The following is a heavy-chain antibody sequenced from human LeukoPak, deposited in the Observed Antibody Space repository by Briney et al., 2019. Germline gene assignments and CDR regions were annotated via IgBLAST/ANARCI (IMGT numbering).Heavy chain of an antibody. V-gene: IGHV1-2*02. CDR3: ARLIIGATRGLDY. CDR1: GYRFSGYF. CDR2: IKPDTGRT. Sequence: ASVKVSCTASGYRFSGYFIHWVRQAPGQGLEWMGGIKPDTGRTNYARKFQGRGTMTSDTAVSAASVELSGLRPDDTALYYCARLIIGATRGLDYWGQGTLVTVSS. J-gene: IGHJ4*02. D-gene: IGHD5-12*01.